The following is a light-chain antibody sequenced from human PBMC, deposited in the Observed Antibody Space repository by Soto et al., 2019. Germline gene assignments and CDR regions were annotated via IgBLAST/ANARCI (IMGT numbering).Light chain of an antibody. V-gene: IGKV3-20*01. CDR3: QQYGISPLT. J-gene: IGKJ4*01. CDR2: GAS. Sequence: EIVLMQSPGTLSLAPGEIATLSCRASQSVSSNYLAWYQQKPGQAPRLLIYGASSRATGVPDRFSGRGSGTDFTLTISRLEPEDFAVYHCQQYGISPLTFGGGTKVESK. CDR1: QSVSSNY.